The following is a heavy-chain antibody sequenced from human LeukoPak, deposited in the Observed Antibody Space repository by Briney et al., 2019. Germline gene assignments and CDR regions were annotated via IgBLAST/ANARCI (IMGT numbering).Heavy chain of an antibody. CDR3: ARGRRITIFGVVIPDAFDI. CDR2: IKQDGSEK. CDR1: GFTFSNYA. J-gene: IGHJ3*02. D-gene: IGHD3-3*01. Sequence: GGSLRLSCETSGFTFSNYAMSWVRQAPGKGLEWVANIKQDGSEKYYVDSVKGRFTISRDNAKNSLYLQMNSLRAEDTAVYYCARGRRITIFGVVIPDAFDIWGQGTMVTVSS. V-gene: IGHV3-7*01.